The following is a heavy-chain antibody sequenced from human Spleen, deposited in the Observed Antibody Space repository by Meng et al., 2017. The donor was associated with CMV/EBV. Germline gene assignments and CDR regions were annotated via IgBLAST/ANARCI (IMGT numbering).Heavy chain of an antibody. CDR3: ATAHYDSSGYYRENFDS. D-gene: IGHD3-22*01. Sequence: ASVKVSCKASGYTFTGYYMHWVRQAPGQGLEWMGWINPNSGGTNYAQKFQGRVTMTRDTSISTTYMELNRLRSDDTAVYFCATAHYDSSGYYRENFDSWGQGTLVTVSS. V-gene: IGHV1-2*02. CDR2: INPNSGGT. CDR1: GYTFTGYY. J-gene: IGHJ4*02.